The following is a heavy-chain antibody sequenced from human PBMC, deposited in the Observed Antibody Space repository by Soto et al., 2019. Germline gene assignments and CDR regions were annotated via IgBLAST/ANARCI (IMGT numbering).Heavy chain of an antibody. V-gene: IGHV1-3*01. J-gene: IGHJ4*02. CDR3: ARDKSGYDILTGYHPYYFDY. CDR1: GYTFTSYA. D-gene: IGHD3-9*01. Sequence: ASVKVSCKASGYTFTSYAMHWVRQAPGQRLEWMGRINAGNGNTKYSQKFQGRVTITRDTSASTAYMELSSLRSEDTAVYYCARDKSGYDILTGYHPYYFDYWGQGTLVTVSS. CDR2: INAGNGNT.